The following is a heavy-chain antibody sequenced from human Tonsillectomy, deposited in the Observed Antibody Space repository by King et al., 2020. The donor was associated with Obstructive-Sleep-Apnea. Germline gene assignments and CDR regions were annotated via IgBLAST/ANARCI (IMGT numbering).Heavy chain of an antibody. CDR1: GGSITSYY. Sequence: VQLQESGPGLVKPSETLSLTCTVSGGSITSYYWSWIRQPPGKGLEWIGYLDYSGSTNYNPSLKSRVTISVDTSKNQISLKLSSVTAADTAVYYCATAYGDRLPHFDNWGQGTLVTVSS. CDR2: LDYSGST. J-gene: IGHJ4*02. V-gene: IGHV4-59*08. D-gene: IGHD4-17*01. CDR3: ATAYGDRLPHFDN.